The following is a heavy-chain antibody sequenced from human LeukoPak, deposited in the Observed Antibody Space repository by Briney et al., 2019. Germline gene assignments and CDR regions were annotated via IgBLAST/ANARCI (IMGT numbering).Heavy chain of an antibody. Sequence: KPSETLSLTCAVYGGSFSGYYWSWIRQPPGKGLEWIGEINHSGSTNYNPSLKSRVTISVDTSKNQFSLKLSSVTAADTAVYYCARGLNSGYWVLGNWFDPWGQGTLVTVSS. CDR1: GGSFSGYY. D-gene: IGHD3-22*01. J-gene: IGHJ5*02. V-gene: IGHV4-34*01. CDR3: ARGLNSGYWVLGNWFDP. CDR2: INHSGST.